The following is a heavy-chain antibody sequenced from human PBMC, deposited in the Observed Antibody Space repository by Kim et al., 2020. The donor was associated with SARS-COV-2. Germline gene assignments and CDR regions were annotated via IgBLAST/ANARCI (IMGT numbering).Heavy chain of an antibody. D-gene: IGHD5-18*01. J-gene: IGHJ4*02. CDR3: ARRHSYGYGFLAY. V-gene: IGHV4-34*01. CDR2: INHSGST. Sequence: SETLSLTCAVYGGSFSGYYWSWIRQPPGKGLEWIGEINHSGSTNYNPSLKSRVTISVDTSKNQFSLKLSSVTAADTAVYYCARRHSYGYGFLAYWGQGTLVTVSS. CDR1: GGSFSGYY.